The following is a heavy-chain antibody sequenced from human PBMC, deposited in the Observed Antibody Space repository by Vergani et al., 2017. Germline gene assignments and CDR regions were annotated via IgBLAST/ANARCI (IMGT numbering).Heavy chain of an antibody. V-gene: IGHV3-30-3*01. Sequence: QVKLEESGGGVVQPGRSLRLSCAASGFSFGNYAMHWVRQAPGKGLEWVGVISYDGTEKKYADSVNGRFTISRDNSKNMLYLQMNSLRAEDTAMYFCARLRTTPGSYHDQWGQGTLITVSS. D-gene: IGHD1-26*01. CDR2: ISYDGTEK. CDR1: GFSFGNYA. J-gene: IGHJ5*02. CDR3: ARLRTTPGSYHDQ.